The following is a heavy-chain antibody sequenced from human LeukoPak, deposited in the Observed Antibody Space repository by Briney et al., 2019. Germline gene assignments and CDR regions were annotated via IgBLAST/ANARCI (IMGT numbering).Heavy chain of an antibody. Sequence: GASVKVSCKASGYTFTSFYMDWVRQAPGQGLEWLGIINPSGGSTTYAQRFQGRVTMTRDTSTSTVYMELSSLRSEDTAVYYCARGYYDSLTGYLDYWGQGTLVTVSS. CDR3: ARGYYDSLTGYLDY. D-gene: IGHD3-9*01. CDR1: GYTFTSFY. V-gene: IGHV1-46*01. CDR2: INPSGGST. J-gene: IGHJ4*02.